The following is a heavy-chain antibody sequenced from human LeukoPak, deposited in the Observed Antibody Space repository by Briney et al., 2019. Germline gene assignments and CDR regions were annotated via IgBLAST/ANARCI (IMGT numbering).Heavy chain of an antibody. CDR2: ISAYNGKT. J-gene: IGHJ5*02. Sequence: ASVKVSCKASGYTFTSYGISWLRQAPGQGLEWMGWISAYNGKTNYAQKLQCTVTMTTDTSTITSYMELRSLRSDDTAVYYCARIGVGAFNWFDPWGQGTLVTVSS. D-gene: IGHD2-8*01. CDR3: ARIGVGAFNWFDP. CDR1: GYTFTSYG. V-gene: IGHV1-18*01.